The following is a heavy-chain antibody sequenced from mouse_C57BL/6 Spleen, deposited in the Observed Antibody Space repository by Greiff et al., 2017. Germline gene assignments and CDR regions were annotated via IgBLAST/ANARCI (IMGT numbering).Heavy chain of an antibody. V-gene: IGHV1-80*01. J-gene: IGHJ3*01. CDR1: GYAFSSYW. CDR3: ARSRNDYDGFAY. Sequence: QVQLKQSGAELVKPGASVKISCKASGYAFSSYWMNWVKQRPGKGLEWIGQIYPGDGDTNYNGKFKGKATLTADKSSSTAYMQLSSLTSEDSAVYFCARSRNDYDGFAYWGQGTLVTVSA. CDR2: IYPGDGDT. D-gene: IGHD2-4*01.